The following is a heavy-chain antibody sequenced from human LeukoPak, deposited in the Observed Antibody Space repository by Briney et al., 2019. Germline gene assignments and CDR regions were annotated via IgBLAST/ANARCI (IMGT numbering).Heavy chain of an antibody. V-gene: IGHV3-66*01. J-gene: IGHJ3*02. CDR1: GFTVSSNY. Sequence: PGGSLRLSCAASGFTVSSNYMSWVRQAPGKGLEWVSVIYSGGSTYYADSVKGRFTISRDNSKNTLYLQMNSLRAEDTAVYYCARDPNSDYIGAFDMWGPGTMVTVSS. CDR3: ARDPNSDYIGAFDM. CDR2: IYSGGST. D-gene: IGHD4-11*01.